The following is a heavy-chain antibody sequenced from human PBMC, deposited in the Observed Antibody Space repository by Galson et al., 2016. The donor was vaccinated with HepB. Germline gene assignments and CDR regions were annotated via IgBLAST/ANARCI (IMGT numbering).Heavy chain of an antibody. Sequence: SLRLSCAASGFTFESAWMNWVRQAPGKGLEWVGRIKSKSYGATTDYAAPVKGRFSISRDDSKNTLYLQMNSLRTEDTAVYYCATVLGLWVGDSVLGHYDGAFGIWGQATMVTVS. CDR1: GFTFESAW. V-gene: IGHV3-15*01. J-gene: IGHJ3*02. CDR3: ATVLGLWVGDSVLGHYDGAFGI. D-gene: IGHD3-10*01. CDR2: IKSKSYGATT.